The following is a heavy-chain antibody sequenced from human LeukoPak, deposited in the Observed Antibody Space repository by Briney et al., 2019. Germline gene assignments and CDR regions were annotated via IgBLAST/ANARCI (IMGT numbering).Heavy chain of an antibody. V-gene: IGHV3-30*02. J-gene: IGHJ4*02. Sequence: PGGSLRLSCAASGFTFSSYSMHWVRQAPGKGLQWVSHIRSDGSTTYCADPVEGRFTISRDNSKNTLYLQMISLRPEDTAVYYCVKDHGYHDLDSWGQGTLVTVSS. CDR1: GFTFSSYS. CDR2: IRSDGSTT. D-gene: IGHD5-18*01. CDR3: VKDHGYHDLDS.